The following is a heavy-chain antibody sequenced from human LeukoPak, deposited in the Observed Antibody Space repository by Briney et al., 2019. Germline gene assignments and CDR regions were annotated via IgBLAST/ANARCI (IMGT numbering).Heavy chain of an antibody. CDR1: GGSISSSSYY. J-gene: IGHJ4*02. Sequence: SETLSLTCTVSGGSISSSSYYWGWIRQPPGKGLEWIGSIYYSGSTYYNPSLKSRVTISVDTSKNQFSLKLSSVTAADTAVYYCARFGDHGDFRTVNYFDYWGQGTLVTVSS. CDR3: ARFGDHGDFRTVNYFDY. D-gene: IGHD4-17*01. V-gene: IGHV4-39*01. CDR2: IYYSGST.